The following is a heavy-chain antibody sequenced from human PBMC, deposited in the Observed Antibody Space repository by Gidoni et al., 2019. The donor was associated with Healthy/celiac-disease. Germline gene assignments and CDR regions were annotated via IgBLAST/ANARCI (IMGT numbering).Heavy chain of an antibody. Sequence: QLQLQESGPGLVKPSETLSLTCPVSGGSISSSSYYWGWIRQPPGTGLEGIVSIYYSGSTYYNPSLKSRVTISVDTSKNQFALKLSSVTAADTAVYYCARLLIAAAGNRYFDYWGQGTLVTVSS. V-gene: IGHV4-39*01. CDR3: ARLLIAAAGNRYFDY. D-gene: IGHD6-13*01. CDR2: IYYSGST. CDR1: GGSISSSSYY. J-gene: IGHJ4*02.